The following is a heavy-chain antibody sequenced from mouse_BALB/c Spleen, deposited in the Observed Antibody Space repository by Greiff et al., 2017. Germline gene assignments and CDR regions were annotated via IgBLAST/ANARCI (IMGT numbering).Heavy chain of an antibody. V-gene: IGHV7-3*02. CDR3: ASSYYRSYYYAMDD. CDR2: IRNKANGYTT. Sequence: EVKLMESGGGLVQPGGSLRLSCATSGFTFTDYYMSWVRQPPGKALEWLGFIRNKANGYTTEYSASVKGRFTISRDNSQSILYLQMNTLRAEDSATYYCASSYYRSYYYAMDDWGQGTSVTVSS. D-gene: IGHD2-14*01. CDR1: GFTFTDYY. J-gene: IGHJ4*01.